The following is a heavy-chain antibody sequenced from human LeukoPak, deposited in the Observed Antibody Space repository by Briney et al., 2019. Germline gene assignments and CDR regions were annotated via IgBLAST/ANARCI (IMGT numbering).Heavy chain of an antibody. CDR3: AKIVGSGSRTF. V-gene: IGHV3-30*02. Sequence: GGSLRLSCLASGFTFTHFGMHWVRQAPGKGLEWVTFIQYDGIDKYYADSVKGRFSISRDDSKNTIYLQMNSLKPGDTAVYYCAKIVGSGSRTFWGQGTLVIVSS. CDR2: IQYDGIDK. D-gene: IGHD1-26*01. J-gene: IGHJ4*02. CDR1: GFTFTHFG.